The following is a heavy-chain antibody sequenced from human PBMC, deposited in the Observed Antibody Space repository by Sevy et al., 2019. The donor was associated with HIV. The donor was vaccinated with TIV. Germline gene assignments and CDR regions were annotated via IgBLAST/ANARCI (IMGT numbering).Heavy chain of an antibody. V-gene: IGHV3-11*01. CDR2: ISSSGSTK. D-gene: IGHD6-6*01. CDR1: GFTFSDYY. J-gene: IGHJ6*02. CDR3: ARERGGIAARLMAYYYGMDV. Sequence: GGSLRLSCAASGFTFSDYYMTWIRQAPAKGLEWVSYISSSGSTKYYADSVKGRFTISRDNAKNSLYLQVNSLRAEDTAVYYCARERGGIAARLMAYYYGMDVWGQGTTVTVSS.